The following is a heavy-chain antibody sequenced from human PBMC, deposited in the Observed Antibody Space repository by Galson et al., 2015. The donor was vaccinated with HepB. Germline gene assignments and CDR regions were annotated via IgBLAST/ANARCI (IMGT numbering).Heavy chain of an antibody. CDR1: GGTFSSYA. CDR2: IIPIFGTA. J-gene: IGHJ5*02. Sequence: SVKVSCKASGGTFSSYAISWVRQAPGQGLEWMGGIIPIFGTANYAQKFQGRVTITADESTSTAYMELSSLRSEDTAVYYCARDSGGLYCSGGSCYSGWFDPWGQGTLVTVSS. D-gene: IGHD2-15*01. CDR3: ARDSGGLYCSGGSCYSGWFDP. V-gene: IGHV1-69*13.